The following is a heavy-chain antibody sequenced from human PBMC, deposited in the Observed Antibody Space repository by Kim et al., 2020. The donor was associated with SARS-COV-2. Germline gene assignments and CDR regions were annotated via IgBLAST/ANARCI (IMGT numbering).Heavy chain of an antibody. CDR1: GFTFSDYY. V-gene: IGHV3-11*01. J-gene: IGHJ6*02. CDR2: ISSSGGTT. Sequence: GGSLRLSCAASGFTFSDYYMSWVRQAPGKGLEWVSYISSSGGTTYYADSVKGRFTISRDNAKNSLYLQMNSLRAEDTDVYYCARVRGAAGPFSYYYYGMDVLGQGTTVSVSS. CDR3: ARVRGAAGPFSYYYYGMDV. D-gene: IGHD6-13*01.